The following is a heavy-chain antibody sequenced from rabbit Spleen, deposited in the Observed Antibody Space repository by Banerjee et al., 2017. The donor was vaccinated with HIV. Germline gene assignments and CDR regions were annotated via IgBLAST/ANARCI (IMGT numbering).Heavy chain of an antibody. Sequence: QEQLVESGGGLVKPGASLTLTCTASGFSFSSSYDMCWVRQAPGKGLEWIGCIYTGNAKTSYASWAKGRFTISKSSSTTVTLQMTSLTAADTATYFCARDVGSYDYAGFNYPASFILWGQGTLVTVS. D-gene: IGHD6-1*01. J-gene: IGHJ4*01. CDR2: IYTGNAKT. CDR3: ARDVGSYDYAGFNYPASFIL. CDR1: GFSFSSSYD. V-gene: IGHV1S45*01.